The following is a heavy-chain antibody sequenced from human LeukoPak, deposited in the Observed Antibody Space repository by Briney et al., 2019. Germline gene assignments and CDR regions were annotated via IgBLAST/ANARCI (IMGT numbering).Heavy chain of an antibody. V-gene: IGHV1-69*13. J-gene: IGHJ4*02. CDR1: GGTFSSYA. Sequence: SVKVSCKASGGTFSSYAISWVRQAPGQGLEWMGGIIPIFGTANYAQKFQGRVTITADESTSTAYMELSSLRSEDTAVYYCARFGGTTVTAYYFDYWGQGTLVTVSS. CDR2: IIPIFGTA. CDR3: ARFGGTTVTAYYFDY. D-gene: IGHD4-17*01.